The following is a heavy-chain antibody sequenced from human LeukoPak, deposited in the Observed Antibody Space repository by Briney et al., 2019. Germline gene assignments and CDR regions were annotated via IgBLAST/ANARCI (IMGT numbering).Heavy chain of an antibody. V-gene: IGHV3-23*01. D-gene: IGHD1-26*01. Sequence: GGSLRLSCAASGFTFSSYAMSWVRQAPGKGLEWVSAISGSGGSTYYADSVKGRFTISRDNSKNTLYLQMNSLRAEDTAVYYCAKDHIWISGSYVDYYYYGMDVWGQGTTVTVSS. J-gene: IGHJ6*02. CDR2: ISGSGGST. CDR1: GFTFSSYA. CDR3: AKDHIWISGSYVDYYYYGMDV.